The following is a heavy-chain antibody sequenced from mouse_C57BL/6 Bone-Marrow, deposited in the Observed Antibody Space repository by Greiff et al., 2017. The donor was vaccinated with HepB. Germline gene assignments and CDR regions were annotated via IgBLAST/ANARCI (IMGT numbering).Heavy chain of an antibody. J-gene: IGHJ4*01. CDR3: ARNLDRLCRWAMDY. V-gene: IGHV2-2*01. CDR1: GFSLTSYG. CDR2: IWSGGST. Sequence: VQVVESGPGLVQPSQSLSITCTVSGFSLTSYGVHWVRQSPGKGLEWLGVIWSGGSTDYNAAFIARLSIRKDNSKSQVFYKRNSLQDDDTAIYYCARNLDRLCRWAMDYWGQGTSVTGSS. D-gene: IGHD1-1*02.